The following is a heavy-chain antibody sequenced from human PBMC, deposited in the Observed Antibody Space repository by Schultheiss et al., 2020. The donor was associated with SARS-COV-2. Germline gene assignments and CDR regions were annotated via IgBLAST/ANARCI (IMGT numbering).Heavy chain of an antibody. CDR1: GFTFSSYG. V-gene: IGHV3-30*03. D-gene: IGHD2-2*01. CDR3: ARDGGRIVVVPAAMRRLYGMDV. J-gene: IGHJ6*02. CDR2: ISYDGSNK. Sequence: GGSLRLSCAASGFTFSSYGMHWVRQAPGKGLEWVAVISYDGSNKYYADSVKGRFTISRDNSKNTLYLQMNSLRAEDTAVYYCARDGGRIVVVPAAMRRLYGMDVWGQGTTVTVSS.